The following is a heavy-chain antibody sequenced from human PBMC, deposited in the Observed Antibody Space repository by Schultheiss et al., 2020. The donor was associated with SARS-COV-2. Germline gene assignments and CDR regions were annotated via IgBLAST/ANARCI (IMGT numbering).Heavy chain of an antibody. CDR1: GFTFSRYA. CDR3: ARMVSEPTRNYFDY. J-gene: IGHJ4*02. V-gene: IGHV3-30*04. CDR2: ISYNGSNK. Sequence: GESLKISCAASGFTFSRYAMHWVRQAPGKGLEWVAVISYNGSNKYYADSVKGRFTISRDNAKNSLYLQMNSLRAEDTAVYYCARMVSEPTRNYFDYWGQGTLVTVSS. D-gene: IGHD1-14*01.